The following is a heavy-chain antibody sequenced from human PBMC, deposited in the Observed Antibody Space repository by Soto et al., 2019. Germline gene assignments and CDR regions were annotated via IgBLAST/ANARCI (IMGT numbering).Heavy chain of an antibody. CDR3: SRRSSGLYFDY. CDR1: GFSFSSYA. CDR2: ISGSGGSR. J-gene: IGHJ4*02. Sequence: QPGGSLRLSCAASGFSFSSYAMSWVRQAPGKGLEWVSVISGSGGSRYYADSVKGRFTISRDNSKNTLYLQMNSLRAEDTAVYYCSRRSSGLYFDYWTQGSLVTVSS. V-gene: IGHV3-23*01. D-gene: IGHD6-25*01.